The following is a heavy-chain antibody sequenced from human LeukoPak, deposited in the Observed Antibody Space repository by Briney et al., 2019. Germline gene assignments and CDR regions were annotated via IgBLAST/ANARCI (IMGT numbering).Heavy chain of an antibody. Sequence: GASVKVSCKASGYTFTSYYMHWVRQAPGQGLEWMGIINPSGGSTSYAQRFQGRVTMTRDMSTSAVYMELSSLRSEDTAVYYCAREGAAAVEETNWFDPWGQGTLVTVSS. D-gene: IGHD6-13*01. CDR1: GYTFTSYY. J-gene: IGHJ5*02. CDR3: AREGAAAVEETNWFDP. CDR2: INPSGGST. V-gene: IGHV1-46*01.